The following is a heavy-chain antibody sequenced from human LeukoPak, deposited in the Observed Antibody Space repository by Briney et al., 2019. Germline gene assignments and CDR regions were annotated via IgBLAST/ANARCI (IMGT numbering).Heavy chain of an antibody. J-gene: IGHJ5*02. Sequence: GGSLRLSCAASGFTFSSYAMSWVRRAPGKGLEWVSAISGSGGSTYYADSVKGRFTISRDNSKNTLYLQMNSLRAEDTAVYYCAKEYPMTTVTQYNWFDPWGQGTLVTVSS. D-gene: IGHD4-17*01. V-gene: IGHV3-23*01. CDR1: GFTFSSYA. CDR3: AKEYPMTTVTQYNWFDP. CDR2: ISGSGGST.